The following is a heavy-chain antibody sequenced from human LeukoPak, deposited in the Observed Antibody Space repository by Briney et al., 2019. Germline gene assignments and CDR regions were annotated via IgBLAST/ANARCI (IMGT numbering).Heavy chain of an antibody. CDR2: ISSSRSYI. V-gene: IGHV3-21*01. D-gene: IGHD5-18*01. Sequence: PGGSLRLSCAASGFTFSSYSMNWVRQAPGKGLEGVSSISSSRSYIYYADSVKGRFTISRDSAKNSLYLQMNSLRAEDTAVYYCARDLEGRRSQWIQLWYHDAFDIWGQGTMVTVSS. J-gene: IGHJ3*02. CDR3: ARDLEGRRSQWIQLWYHDAFDI. CDR1: GFTFSSYS.